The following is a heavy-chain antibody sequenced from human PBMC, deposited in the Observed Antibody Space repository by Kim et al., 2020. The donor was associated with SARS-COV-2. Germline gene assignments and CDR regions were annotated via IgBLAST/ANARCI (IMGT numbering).Heavy chain of an antibody. CDR3: ASLAAGGYYYYGMDV. Sequence: SETLSLTCTVSGGSISSYYWSWIRQPPGKGLEWIGYIYYSGSTNYNPSLKSRVTISVDTSKNQFSLKLSSVTAADTAVYYCASLAAGGYYYYGMDVWGQG. D-gene: IGHD3-16*01. J-gene: IGHJ6*02. CDR2: IYYSGST. V-gene: IGHV4-59*13. CDR1: GGSISSYY.